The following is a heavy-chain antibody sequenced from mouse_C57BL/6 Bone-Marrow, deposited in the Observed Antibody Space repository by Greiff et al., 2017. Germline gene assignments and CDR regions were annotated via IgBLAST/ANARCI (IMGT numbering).Heavy chain of an antibody. CDR1: GYTFTSYW. J-gene: IGHJ4*01. CDR2: IYPSDSAT. CDR3: ARRLTGVSHYYAMDY. Sequence: QVQLQQPGAELVRPGSSVKLSCKASGYTFTSYWMDWVKQRPGQGLEWIGNIYPSDSATHYNQKFKDKATLTVDKSSSTAYMQLSSLTSEDSAVYYCARRLTGVSHYYAMDYWGQGTSVTVSS. D-gene: IGHD4-1*01. V-gene: IGHV1-61*01.